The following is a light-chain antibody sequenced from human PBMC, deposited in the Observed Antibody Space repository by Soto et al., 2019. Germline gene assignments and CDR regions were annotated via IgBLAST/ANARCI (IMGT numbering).Light chain of an antibody. V-gene: IGKV3-20*01. J-gene: IGKJ3*01. CDR1: QSVRSSQSVSSY. Sequence: EIVLTQSPGTLSLSPGERATLSCRSSQSVRSSQSVSSYLAWYQQKPGQAPRLLIYGASNRATGIPDRFSGSGSGTDFTLTISRLEPEDFAVYYCQQYGTPPLTFGPGTKV. CDR2: GAS. CDR3: QQYGTPPLT.